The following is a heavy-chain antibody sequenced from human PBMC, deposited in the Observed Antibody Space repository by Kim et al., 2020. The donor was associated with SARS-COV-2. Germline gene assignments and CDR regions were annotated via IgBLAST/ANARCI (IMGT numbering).Heavy chain of an antibody. CDR1: GFTFSSYA. CDR3: AREGSMVRGVIIYYYYYGMDV. D-gene: IGHD3-10*01. Sequence: GGSLRLSCAASGFTFSSYAMHWVRQAPGKGLEWVAVISYDGSNKYYADSVKGRFTISRDNSKNTLYLQMNSLRAEDTAVYYCAREGSMVRGVIIYYYYYGMDVWGQGTTVTVSS. J-gene: IGHJ6*02. V-gene: IGHV3-30*04. CDR2: ISYDGSNK.